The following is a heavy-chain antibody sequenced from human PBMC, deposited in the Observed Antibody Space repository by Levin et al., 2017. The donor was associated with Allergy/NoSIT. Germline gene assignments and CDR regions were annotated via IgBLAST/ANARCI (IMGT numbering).Heavy chain of an antibody. CDR3: ASRVLGSISDSQFDY. Sequence: GGSLRLSCAASGFTVSSNYMSWVRQAPGKGLEWVSVIYSGGTTYYADSVKGRFTISRDNSKNTLYLQMNSLRAEDTAVYYCASRVLGSISDSQFDYWGQGTLVTVSS. D-gene: IGHD2/OR15-2a*01. V-gene: IGHV3-66*01. J-gene: IGHJ4*02. CDR1: GFTVSSNY. CDR2: IYSGGTT.